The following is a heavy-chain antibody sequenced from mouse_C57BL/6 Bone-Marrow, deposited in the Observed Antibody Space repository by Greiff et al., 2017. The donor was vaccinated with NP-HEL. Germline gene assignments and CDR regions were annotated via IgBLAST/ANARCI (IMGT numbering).Heavy chain of an antibody. D-gene: IGHD2-3*01. Sequence: QVQLQQPGAELVMPGASVKLSCKASGYTFTSYWMHWVKQRPGQGLEWIGEIDPSDSYTNYNQKFKGKSTLTVDKSSSTAYMQLSSLTSEDSAVYYCARYNDGYHYYWDYWGQGTLVTVSA. CDR3: ARYNDGYHYYWDY. CDR1: GYTFTSYW. CDR2: IDPSDSYT. J-gene: IGHJ3*01. V-gene: IGHV1-69*01.